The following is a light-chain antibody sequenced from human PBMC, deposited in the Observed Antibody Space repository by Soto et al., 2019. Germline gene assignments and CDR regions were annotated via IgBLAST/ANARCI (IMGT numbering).Light chain of an antibody. J-gene: IGKJ1*01. Sequence: DIQMTQSPSTLSASVGDRVTITCRASQSISSWLAWYQQKPGKAPKLLIYKASSLESGVPSRFSGSGSGTEFTLTINNLQPDDFATYYCQQYNSYSETFGQGTKVDIK. V-gene: IGKV1-5*03. CDR1: QSISSW. CDR3: QQYNSYSET. CDR2: KAS.